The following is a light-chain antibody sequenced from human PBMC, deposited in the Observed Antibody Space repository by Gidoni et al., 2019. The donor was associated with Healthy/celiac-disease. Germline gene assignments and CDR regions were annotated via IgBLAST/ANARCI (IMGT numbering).Light chain of an antibody. CDR1: QSVSSN. V-gene: IGKV3-15*01. CDR2: GAS. J-gene: IGKJ1*01. CDR3: QQYNNWPPWT. Sequence: EIVMTQSAATLSVSPGERATLSCRASQSVSSNLAWYQQTPGQAPRLLIYGASTRATGIPARFSGSGSGTEFTLTISSLQSEDFAVYYCQQYNNWPPWTFXQXTKVEIK.